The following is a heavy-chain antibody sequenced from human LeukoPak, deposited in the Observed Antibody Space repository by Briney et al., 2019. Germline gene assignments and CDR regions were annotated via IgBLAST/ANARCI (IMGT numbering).Heavy chain of an antibody. Sequence: PGGSLRLSCAASGFTFSSYAMHWVRQAPGKGLEYVSAISSNGGSTYYANSVKGRFTISRDNSKNTLYLQMGSLRAEDMAVYCSGWYWLDYWGQGTLVTVSS. J-gene: IGHJ4*02. D-gene: IGHD6-13*01. CDR1: GFTFSSYA. V-gene: IGHV3-64*01. CDR3: GWYWLDY. CDR2: ISSNGGST.